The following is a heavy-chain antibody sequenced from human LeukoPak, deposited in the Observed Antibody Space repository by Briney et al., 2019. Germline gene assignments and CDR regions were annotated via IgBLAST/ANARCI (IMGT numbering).Heavy chain of an antibody. CDR1: GFTFSSYA. CDR3: AKAVKWALRREYYMDV. CDR2: ISGSGGST. Sequence: GGSLRLSCAASGFTFSSYAMSWVRQAPGKGLEWVSAISGSGGSTYYADSVKGRFTISRDNSKNTLYLQMNSLRAEDTAVYYCAKAVKWALRREYYMDVWGKGTTVTVSS. D-gene: IGHD1-26*01. V-gene: IGHV3-23*01. J-gene: IGHJ6*03.